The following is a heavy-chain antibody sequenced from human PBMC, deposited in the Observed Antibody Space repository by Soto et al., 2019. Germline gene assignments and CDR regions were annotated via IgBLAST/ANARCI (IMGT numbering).Heavy chain of an antibody. D-gene: IGHD6-13*01. CDR2: INAGNGNT. Sequence: QVHLVQSGAEMEKPGASVKVSCKASGYSFTTFAIHWVRQAPGQGLEWLGWINAGNGNTKSSQKFQGRVTLTSDPSATTAYMELSSLTSEDTAVYFCARIGRSISAAGRYYFYYGLDVWGQGTTVTVSS. J-gene: IGHJ6*02. CDR3: ARIGRSISAAGRYYFYYGLDV. CDR1: GYSFTTFA. V-gene: IGHV1-3*01.